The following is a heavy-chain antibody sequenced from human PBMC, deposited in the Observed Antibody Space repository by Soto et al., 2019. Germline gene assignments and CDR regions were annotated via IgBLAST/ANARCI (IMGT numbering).Heavy chain of an antibody. V-gene: IGHV7-4-1*01. D-gene: IGHD3-9*01. CDR1: GYGNTIYY. Sequence: ASVKVSCKTSGYGNTIYYMHWLRQAPGQGLQRMGCINTNTGNPTYAQGFTGRFVFSLDTSVSTAYLQICSLKAEDTAVYYCARAPYYDILTGYYPRGYYYYMDVWGKGTTVTVSS. J-gene: IGHJ6*03. CDR3: ARAPYYDILTGYYPRGYYYYMDV. CDR2: INTNTGNP.